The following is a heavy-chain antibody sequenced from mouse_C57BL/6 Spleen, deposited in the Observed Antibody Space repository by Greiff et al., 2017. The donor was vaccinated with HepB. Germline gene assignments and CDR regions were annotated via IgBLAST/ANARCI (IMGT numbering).Heavy chain of an antibody. CDR3: AKDDGSSSAWFAY. CDR1: GYSFTGYY. J-gene: IGHJ3*01. D-gene: IGHD1-1*01. CDR2: INPSTGGT. Sequence: VQLKESGPELVKPGASVKISCKASGYSFTGYYMNWVKQSPEKSLEWIGEINPSTGGTTYNQKFKAKATLTVDKSSSTAYMQLKSLTSEDSAVYYCAKDDGSSSAWFAYWGQGTLVTVSA. V-gene: IGHV1-42*01.